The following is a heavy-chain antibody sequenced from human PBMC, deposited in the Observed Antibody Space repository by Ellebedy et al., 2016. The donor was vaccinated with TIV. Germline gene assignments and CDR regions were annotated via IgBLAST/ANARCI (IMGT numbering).Heavy chain of an antibody. CDR2: IYYSGST. CDR1: GGSIGHHY. J-gene: IGHJ2*01. V-gene: IGHV4-59*11. CDR3: ARGRLGDFGVVTYWYFDL. D-gene: IGHD3-3*01. Sequence: SETLSLXXTVSGGSIGHHYWSWIRQTPGKGLAWIGHIYYSGSTKYTPSLKSRVIISLDTSRNQFSLKLSSVTAADTAVYYCARGRLGDFGVVTYWYFDLWGRGTLVTLSS.